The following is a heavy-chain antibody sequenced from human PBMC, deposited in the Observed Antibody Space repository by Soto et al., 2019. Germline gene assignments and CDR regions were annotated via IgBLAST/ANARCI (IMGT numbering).Heavy chain of an antibody. CDR1: GFTFSSYA. CDR3: ASAAREYYYYGMDV. V-gene: IGHV3-23*01. Sequence: GGSLRLSCAASGFTFSSYAMNWVRPDPGKGLEWVSAISGSGGSTYYADSVKGRFTISRDNSKNTLYLQMNSLRAEDTAVYYCASAAREYYYYGMDVWGQGTTVTVSS. J-gene: IGHJ6*02. CDR2: ISGSGGST.